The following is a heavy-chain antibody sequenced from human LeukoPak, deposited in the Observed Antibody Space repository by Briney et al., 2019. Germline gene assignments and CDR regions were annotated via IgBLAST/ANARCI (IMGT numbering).Heavy chain of an antibody. Sequence: GGSLRLSCAASGFTFSSYAMHWVRQAPGKGLEWVAVISYDGDNKYYADSVKGRFTISRDNAKNSLYLQMNSLRAEDTAVYYCAREGDRDGYPFDYWGQGTLVTVSS. D-gene: IGHD5-24*01. CDR2: ISYDGDNK. CDR1: GFTFSSYA. J-gene: IGHJ4*02. CDR3: AREGDRDGYPFDY. V-gene: IGHV3-30*04.